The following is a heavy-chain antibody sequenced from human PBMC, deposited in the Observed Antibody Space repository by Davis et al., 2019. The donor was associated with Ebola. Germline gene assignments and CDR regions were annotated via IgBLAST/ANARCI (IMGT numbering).Heavy chain of an antibody. D-gene: IGHD3-16*02. CDR3: ARQGYPRNYYYYGMDV. Sequence: SETLSLTCTVSARSISSSSYYWGWTRQPPGKGLEWIGSIYYSGSTYYNPSLKSRVTISVDTSKNQFSLKLSSVTAADTAVYYCARQGYPRNYYYYGMDVWGQGTTVTVSS. V-gene: IGHV4-39*01. CDR1: ARSISSSSYY. J-gene: IGHJ6*02. CDR2: IYYSGST.